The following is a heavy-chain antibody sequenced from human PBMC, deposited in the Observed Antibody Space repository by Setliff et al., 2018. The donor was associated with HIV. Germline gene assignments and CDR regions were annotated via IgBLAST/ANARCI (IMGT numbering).Heavy chain of an antibody. V-gene: IGHV4-59*11. Sequence: PSETLSLTCRFSGDSIVSDDSTSSHHCSWLRQPPGRGLEWIGTTPYSGSTNYNPSLRSRVTISLDTSTNQFSLRLNSVTAADTAHYFCVVYFGGNGGRGLWGQGTLVTVSS. CDR1: GDSIVSDDSTSSHH. CDR3: VVYFGGNGGRGL. CDR2: TPYSGST. D-gene: IGHD2-15*01. J-gene: IGHJ4*02.